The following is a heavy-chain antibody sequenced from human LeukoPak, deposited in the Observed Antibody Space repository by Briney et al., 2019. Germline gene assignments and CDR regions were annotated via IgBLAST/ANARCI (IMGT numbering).Heavy chain of an antibody. V-gene: IGHV4-4*07. CDR2: IYTSGNT. CDR1: GGSISSYY. Sequence: PETLSLTCTLSGGSISSYYWSWIRHPAEEGREGIGRIYTSGNTTYTPPPKRRATMSLDTSKNQFSLKLSSVTAADTAVYYCARGVAGNGYYFDYWGQGTLVTVSS. D-gene: IGHD6-19*01. J-gene: IGHJ4*02. CDR3: ARGVAGNGYYFDY.